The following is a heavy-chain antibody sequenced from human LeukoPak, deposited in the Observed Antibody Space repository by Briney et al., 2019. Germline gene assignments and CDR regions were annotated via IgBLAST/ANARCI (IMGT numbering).Heavy chain of an antibody. CDR2: INHSGST. Sequence: PAETPSLTCAVYGGSFSGYYWSWIRQPPGKGLEWIGEINHSGSTNYNPSLKSRVTISVDTSKNQFSLKLSSVTAADTAVYYCARQRGYGSGSYRYYFDYWGQGTLVNVSS. CDR1: GGSFSGYY. D-gene: IGHD3-10*01. V-gene: IGHV4-34*01. CDR3: ARQRGYGSGSYRYYFDY. J-gene: IGHJ4*02.